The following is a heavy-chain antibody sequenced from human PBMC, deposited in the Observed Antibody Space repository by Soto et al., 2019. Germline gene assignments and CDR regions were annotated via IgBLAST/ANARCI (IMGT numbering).Heavy chain of an antibody. CDR3: ASKGYRI. V-gene: IGHV4-39*01. Sequence: PSETLSLTCSVSGGYISGSDYYWGRIRQSPGKGLEWIGSIYHTGETYYKSSLRSRLTISVDTSKNQFYLHLRSLTAADTAVYYCASKGYRIWGQGTQVTVSS. D-gene: IGHD3-16*02. CDR1: GGYISGSDYY. J-gene: IGHJ1*01. CDR2: IYHTGET.